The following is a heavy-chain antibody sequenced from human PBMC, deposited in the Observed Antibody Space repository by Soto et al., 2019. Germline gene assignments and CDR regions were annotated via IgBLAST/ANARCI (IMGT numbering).Heavy chain of an antibody. CDR3: ARVRNNYDFWSGYSDNWFDP. V-gene: IGHV4-39*01. CDR1: GGSISSSSYY. CDR2: IYYSGST. J-gene: IGHJ5*02. Sequence: SETLSLTCTVSGGSISSSSYYWGWIRQPPGKGLEWIGSIYYSGSTYYNPSLKSRVTISVDTSKNQFSLKLSSVTAADTAVYYCARVRNNYDFWSGYSDNWFDPWGQGTLVTVST. D-gene: IGHD3-3*01.